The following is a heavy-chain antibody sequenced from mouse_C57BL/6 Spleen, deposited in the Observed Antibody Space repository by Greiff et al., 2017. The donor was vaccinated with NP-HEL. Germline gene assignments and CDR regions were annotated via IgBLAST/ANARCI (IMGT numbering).Heavy chain of an antibody. J-gene: IGHJ1*03. V-gene: IGHV1-61*01. Sequence: QVQLQQPGAELVRPGSSVKLSCKASGYTFTSYWMDWVKQRPGQGLEWIGNIYPSASETHYNQKFKDKATLTVDKASSTAYMLLSSLTSEDSAVYYCERSDYYGSSPHWYFDVWGTGTTVTVSS. CDR1: GYTFTSYW. CDR3: ERSDYYGSSPHWYFDV. D-gene: IGHD1-1*01. CDR2: IYPSASET.